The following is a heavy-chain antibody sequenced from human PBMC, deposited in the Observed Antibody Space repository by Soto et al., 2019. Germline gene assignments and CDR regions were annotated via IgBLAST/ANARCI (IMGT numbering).Heavy chain of an antibody. CDR3: GSFMWVSSTLTWIYP. J-gene: IGHJ5*02. D-gene: IGHD6-13*01. CDR1: GDSVSSNSAA. CDR2: TYYRSKWYN. V-gene: IGHV6-1*01. Sequence: PSQTLSLSCAISGDSVSSNSAAWNWIRQSPSRGLEWLGRTYYRSKWYNDYAVSVKSRITINPDTSKNQFSLQLNSVTPEDTAVYYCGSFMWVSSTLTWIYPGGQQTLLPVS.